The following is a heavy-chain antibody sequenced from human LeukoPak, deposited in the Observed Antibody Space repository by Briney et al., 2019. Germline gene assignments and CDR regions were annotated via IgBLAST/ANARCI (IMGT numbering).Heavy chain of an antibody. Sequence: SVKVSCKASGGTFSSYAISWVRQAPGQGLEWMGGIIPIFGTANYAQKFQGRVTITADESTSTAYMELSSLRSEDTAVYYCASTRTPEQWLVRYYYYGMDVWGQGTTVTVSS. CDR2: IIPIFGTA. J-gene: IGHJ6*02. CDR3: ASTRTPEQWLVRYYYYGMDV. D-gene: IGHD6-19*01. CDR1: GGTFSSYA. V-gene: IGHV1-69*13.